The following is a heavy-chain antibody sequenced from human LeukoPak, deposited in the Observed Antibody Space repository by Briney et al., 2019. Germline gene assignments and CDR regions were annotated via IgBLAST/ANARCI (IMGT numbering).Heavy chain of an antibody. J-gene: IGHJ5*02. V-gene: IGHV4-61*02. CDR2: IYTSGST. CDR3: ARDHQTYYDFWSGYQKYNWSDP. Sequence: SETLSLTCTVSGGSLSSGSYYWSWIRQPAGKGLEWIGRIYTSGSTNYNPSLKSRVTISVDTSKNQFSLKLSSVTAADTAVYYCARDHQTYYDFWSGYQKYNWSDPWGQGTLVTVSS. D-gene: IGHD3-3*01. CDR1: GGSLSSGSYY.